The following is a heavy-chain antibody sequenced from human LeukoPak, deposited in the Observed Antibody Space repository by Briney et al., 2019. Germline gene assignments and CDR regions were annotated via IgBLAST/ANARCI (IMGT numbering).Heavy chain of an antibody. Sequence: SETLSLTCTVSGGSISSSSYYWGWIRQPPGKGLEWIGSIYYSGSTYYNPSLKSRVTISVDTSKNQFSLKLSSVTAADTAVYYCAIQNYDILTGYQVPFGYWGQGTLVTVSS. D-gene: IGHD3-9*01. CDR1: GGSISSSSYY. CDR3: AIQNYDILTGYQVPFGY. CDR2: IYYSGST. V-gene: IGHV4-39*01. J-gene: IGHJ4*02.